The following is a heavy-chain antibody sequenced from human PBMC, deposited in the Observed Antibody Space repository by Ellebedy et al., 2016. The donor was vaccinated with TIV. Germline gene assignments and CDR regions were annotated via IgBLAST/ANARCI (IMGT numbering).Heavy chain of an antibody. Sequence: MPSETLSLTCTVSGSSISSSSYYWGWIRQPPGKGLEWIGSIYYSGSTSYTPSLKSRVTISVDTSKNQFSLNLSSVTAADTGVYYCARHVEMEWLLSPVYGLDVWGQGTTVTVSS. V-gene: IGHV4-39*01. J-gene: IGHJ6*02. CDR2: IYYSGST. CDR1: GSSISSSSYY. D-gene: IGHD3-3*01. CDR3: ARHVEMEWLLSPVYGLDV.